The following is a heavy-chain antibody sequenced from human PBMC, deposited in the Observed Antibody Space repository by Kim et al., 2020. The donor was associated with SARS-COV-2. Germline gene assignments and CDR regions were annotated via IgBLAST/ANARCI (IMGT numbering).Heavy chain of an antibody. CDR1: GGSISSSSYY. D-gene: IGHD6-13*01. CDR3: ARTADPGIEAAAPDY. Sequence: SETLSLTCTVSGGSISSSSYYWGWIRQSPGKGLEWIGSIYYSGSTYYNPSLKSRVTISVDTSKNQFSLKLSSVTAADTAVYYCARTADPGIEAAAPDYWG. CDR2: IYYSGST. J-gene: IGHJ4*01. V-gene: IGHV4-39*01.